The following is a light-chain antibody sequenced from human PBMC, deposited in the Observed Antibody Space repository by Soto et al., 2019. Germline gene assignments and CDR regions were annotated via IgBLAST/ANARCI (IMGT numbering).Light chain of an antibody. CDR1: QSVSSY. Sequence: IVLTQSPATLSLYQGERATLSCRASQSVSSYLAWYQQKPGQAPRLLIYDASNRATGIPARFSGSGSGTDFTLSISSLEPEDFAVYYCQQRSNWLLTFGGGTKVDI. J-gene: IGKJ4*01. CDR3: QQRSNWLLT. V-gene: IGKV3-11*01. CDR2: DAS.